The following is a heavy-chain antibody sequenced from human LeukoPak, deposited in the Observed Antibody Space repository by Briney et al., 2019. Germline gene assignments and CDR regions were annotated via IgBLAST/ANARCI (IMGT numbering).Heavy chain of an antibody. CDR2: VSKDGNTK. CDR1: GFTFSTYA. J-gene: IGHJ3*02. CDR3: ARGIQPPKYYGSGSDTFDI. D-gene: IGHD3-10*01. Sequence: GGSLRLSCVASGFTFSTYAIHWVRQARGKGLEWVAVVSKDGNTKYYADSVKGRFTISRDNSKNTVYLQMNSLRAEDTSVYYCARGIQPPKYYGSGSDTFDIWGQGTMVTVSS. V-gene: IGHV3-30*04.